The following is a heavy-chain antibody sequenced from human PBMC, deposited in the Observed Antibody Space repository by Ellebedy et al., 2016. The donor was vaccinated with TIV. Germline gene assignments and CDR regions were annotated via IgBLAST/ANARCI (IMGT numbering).Heavy chain of an antibody. CDR2: IYYSGST. CDR3: ARIPVIGNDFYY. D-gene: IGHD3-16*02. J-gene: IGHJ4*02. V-gene: IGHV4-59*01. CDR1: GGSMSSYY. Sequence: MPSETLSLTCTVSGGSMSSYYWSWIRQPPGKGLEWIGYIYYSGSTNYNPSLKSRVTISVDTSKNQFSLKLSSVTAADTAAYYCARIPVIGNDFYYWGQGTLVTVSS.